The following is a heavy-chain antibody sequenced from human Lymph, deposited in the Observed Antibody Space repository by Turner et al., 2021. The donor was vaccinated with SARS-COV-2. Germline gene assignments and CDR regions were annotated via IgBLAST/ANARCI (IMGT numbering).Heavy chain of an antibody. CDR2: VYAGGST. Sequence: EVQLVEYGGGLFQPRGSPRLSCAASGITARSNYRSWVRQAPGWVLEWFSVVYAGGSTFYADSVKGRFNISRDKSKNTLYLQMNGQRAEDTAVYDCARDFREGAFDIWGQGTMVTISS. CDR3: ARDFREGAFDI. D-gene: IGHD3-10*01. CDR1: GITARSNY. J-gene: IGHJ3*02. V-gene: IGHV3-66*01.